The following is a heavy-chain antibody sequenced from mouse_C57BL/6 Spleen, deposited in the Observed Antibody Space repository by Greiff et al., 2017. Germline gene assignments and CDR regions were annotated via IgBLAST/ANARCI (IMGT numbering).Heavy chain of an antibody. D-gene: IGHD1-1*02. CDR3: TRGLLLCDY. CDR2: IDPETGGT. CDR1: GYTFTSYW. J-gene: IGHJ2*01. V-gene: IGHV1-15*01. Sequence: VKLQQPGTELVKPGASVKLSCKASGYTFTSYWMHWVKQTPVHGLEWIGAIDPETGGTAYNQKFKGKAILTADKSSSTAYMELRSLTSEDSAVYYCTRGLLLCDYWGQGTTLTVSS.